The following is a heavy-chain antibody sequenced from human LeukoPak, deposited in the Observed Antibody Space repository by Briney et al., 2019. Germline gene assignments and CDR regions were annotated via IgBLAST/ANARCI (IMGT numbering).Heavy chain of an antibody. CDR2: IYSGGGT. J-gene: IGHJ5*02. D-gene: IGHD3-22*01. Sequence: GGSLRLSCAASGFTVSSNYMSWVRQAPGKGLEWVSVIYSGGGTYYADSVKGRFTISRDNSKNTLYLQMNSLRAEDTAVYYCASQLGHYYDSSGYSNWFDPWGQGTLVTVSS. V-gene: IGHV3-53*01. CDR3: ASQLGHYYDSSGYSNWFDP. CDR1: GFTVSSNY.